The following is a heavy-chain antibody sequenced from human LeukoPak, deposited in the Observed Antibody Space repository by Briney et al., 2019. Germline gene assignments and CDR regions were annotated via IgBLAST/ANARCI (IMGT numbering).Heavy chain of an antibody. CDR2: INHSGST. V-gene: IGHV4-34*01. Sequence: SETLSLTCAVYGGSFSGYYWSWIRQPPGKGLEWIGEINHSGSTNYNPSLKSRVTISVDTSKNQFSLKLSSVTAADTAVYYCASEVIAAAAIGFDYWGQGTLVTVSS. D-gene: IGHD6-13*01. CDR1: GGSFSGYY. CDR3: ASEVIAAAAIGFDY. J-gene: IGHJ4*02.